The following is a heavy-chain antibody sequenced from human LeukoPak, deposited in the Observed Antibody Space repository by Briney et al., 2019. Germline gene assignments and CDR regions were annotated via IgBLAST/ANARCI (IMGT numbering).Heavy chain of an antibody. CDR3: ARDKIVGATNFDY. D-gene: IGHD1-26*01. CDR1: GFTFSGYW. Sequence: GGSLRLSCAASGFTFSGYWMSWVRQAPGKGLEWVANIKQDGSEKYYVDSVKGRFTISRDNAKNSLYLQMNSLRAEDTAVYYCARDKIVGATNFDYWGQGTLVTVSS. CDR2: IKQDGSEK. V-gene: IGHV3-7*01. J-gene: IGHJ4*02.